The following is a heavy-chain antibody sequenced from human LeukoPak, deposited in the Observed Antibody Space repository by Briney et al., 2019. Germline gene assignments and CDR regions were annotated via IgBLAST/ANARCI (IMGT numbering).Heavy chain of an antibody. CDR2: INHSGST. CDR3: ARVSSAGTTRY. D-gene: IGHD1-1*01. V-gene: IGHV4-34*01. J-gene: IGHJ4*02. Sequence: SETLSLTCAVYGGSFSGYYWSWIRQPPGKGLEWIGEINHSGSTNYNPSLKSRVTISVDTSKNQFSLKLSFVTAADTAVYYCARVSSAGTTRYWGQGTLVTVSS. CDR1: GGSFSGYY.